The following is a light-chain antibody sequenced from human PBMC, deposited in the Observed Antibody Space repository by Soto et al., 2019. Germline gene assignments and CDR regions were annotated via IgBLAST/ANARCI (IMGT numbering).Light chain of an antibody. CDR2: DAS. CDR1: QSVSSY. CDR3: QQRSNSYT. Sequence: EIVLTQSPATLSLSPGERATLSCRASQSVSSYLAWYQQKPGQAPRLLIYDASNRATRIPARFSGSGSGTDFTLTISSLEPEDFAVYYCQQRSNSYTFGQGTKLEIK. V-gene: IGKV3-11*01. J-gene: IGKJ2*01.